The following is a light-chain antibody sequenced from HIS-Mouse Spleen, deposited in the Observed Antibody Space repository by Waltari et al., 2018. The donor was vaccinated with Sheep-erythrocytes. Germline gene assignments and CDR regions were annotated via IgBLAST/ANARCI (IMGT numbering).Light chain of an antibody. V-gene: IGLV2-23*01. CDR1: SSDVGSYNL. J-gene: IGLJ3*02. Sequence: QSALTQPASVSGSPGQSITISCTGTSSDVGSYNLVSWYQQHPGKAPKLMIYEGSKRPPGVSNRFSGSTSGNTASLTISGLQAEDEADYYCCSYAGSSTPWVFGGGTKLTVL. CDR3: CSYAGSSTPWV. CDR2: EGS.